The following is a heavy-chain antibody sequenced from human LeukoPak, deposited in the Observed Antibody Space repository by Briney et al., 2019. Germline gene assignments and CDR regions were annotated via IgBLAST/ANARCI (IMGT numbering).Heavy chain of an antibody. Sequence: PGGSLRLSCAASGFTFSTYAMSWVRQAPGKGLEWVSGISGSGGSTYYADPVKGRFTVSRDTSKNTLYLQMNSLRAEDTALYYCAKDFAPSGYSSGWYLFDYWGLGTLVTVSS. J-gene: IGHJ4*02. D-gene: IGHD6-19*01. CDR3: AKDFAPSGYSSGWYLFDY. V-gene: IGHV3-23*01. CDR1: GFTFSTYA. CDR2: ISGSGGST.